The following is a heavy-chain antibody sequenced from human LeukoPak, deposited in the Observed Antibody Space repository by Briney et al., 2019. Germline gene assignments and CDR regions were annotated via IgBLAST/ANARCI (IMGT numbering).Heavy chain of an antibody. Sequence: PSETLSLTCTVSGGSISSYYWSWIRQPAGKGLEWIGRIYYSGSTYYNPSLKSRVTISVDTSKNQFSLKLSSVTAADTAVYYCARDISSGWYRAFDIWGQGTMVTVSS. CDR1: GGSISSYY. D-gene: IGHD6-19*01. CDR3: ARDISSGWYRAFDI. V-gene: IGHV4-4*07. J-gene: IGHJ3*02. CDR2: IYYSGST.